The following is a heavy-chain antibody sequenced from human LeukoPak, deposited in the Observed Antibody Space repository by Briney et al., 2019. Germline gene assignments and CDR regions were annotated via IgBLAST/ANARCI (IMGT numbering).Heavy chain of an antibody. D-gene: IGHD3-10*01. V-gene: IGHV4-34*01. CDR2: INHSGST. Sequence: SETLSLTCAVSGYSISSGYYWSWIRQPPGKGLEWIGEINHSGSTNYNPSLKSRVTISVDTSKNQFSLKLSSVTAADTAVYYCASARELPSLDPTGDYWGQGTLVTVSS. CDR1: GYSISSGYY. CDR3: ASARELPSLDPTGDY. J-gene: IGHJ4*02.